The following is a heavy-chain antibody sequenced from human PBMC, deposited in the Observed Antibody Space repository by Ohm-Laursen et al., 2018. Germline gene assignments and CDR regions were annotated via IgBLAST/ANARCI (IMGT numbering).Heavy chain of an antibody. Sequence: GSLRLSCAASGFTFSSYWMHWVRQGPGKGLVWVSGIKGDGGRINYADSVKGRFTISRDNAKNTLYLQMNSLRVEDTAVYYCLSGSGYSSTRGQGTMVTVSS. V-gene: IGHV3-74*01. CDR3: LSGSGYSST. CDR2: IKGDGGRI. J-gene: IGHJ3*01. D-gene: IGHD3-22*01. CDR1: GFTFSSYW.